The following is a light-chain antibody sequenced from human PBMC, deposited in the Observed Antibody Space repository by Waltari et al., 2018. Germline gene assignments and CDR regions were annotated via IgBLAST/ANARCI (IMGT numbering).Light chain of an antibody. Sequence: QSALTQPASVSGSPGQSITISCTGLGSAIDGYEYVSWYQQHPGKAPQVIIYDVTNRPSGISDRFSASKSANSASLTISGLQAEDEGDYYCTSQTISSAVMFGGGTQVTV. CDR2: DVT. CDR1: GSAIDGYEY. CDR3: TSQTISSAVM. J-gene: IGLJ3*02. V-gene: IGLV2-14*01.